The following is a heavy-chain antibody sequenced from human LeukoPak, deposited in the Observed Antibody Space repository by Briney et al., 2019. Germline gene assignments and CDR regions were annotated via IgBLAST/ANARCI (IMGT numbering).Heavy chain of an antibody. V-gene: IGHV1-8*03. D-gene: IGHD6-19*01. J-gene: IGHJ3*02. CDR3: ASISSGWYDAFDI. Sequence: ASVKVSCKASGGTFSSYAISWVRQATGQGLEWMGWMNPNSGNTGYAQKFQGRVTITRNTSISTAYMELSSLRSEDTAVYYCASISSGWYDAFDIWGQGTMVTVSS. CDR1: GGTFSSYA. CDR2: MNPNSGNT.